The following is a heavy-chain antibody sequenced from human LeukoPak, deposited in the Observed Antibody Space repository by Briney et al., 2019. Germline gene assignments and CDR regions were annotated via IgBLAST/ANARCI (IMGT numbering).Heavy chain of an antibody. V-gene: IGHV4-34*01. D-gene: IGHD2-2*01. CDR2: INHSGST. CDR3: ARVSKRAPNYYYYMDV. CDR1: GGSFSGYY. Sequence: SETLSLTCAVYGGSFSGYYWSWIRQPPGKGLEWIGEINHSGSTNYNPSLKSRVTISVDTSKNQFSLKLSSVTATDTAVYYCARVSKRAPNYYYYMDVWGKGTTVTVSS. J-gene: IGHJ6*03.